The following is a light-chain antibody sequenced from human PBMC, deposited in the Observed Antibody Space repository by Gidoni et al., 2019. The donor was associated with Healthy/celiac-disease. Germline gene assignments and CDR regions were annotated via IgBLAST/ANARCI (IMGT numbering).Light chain of an antibody. CDR1: NMGRKN. V-gene: IGLV3-21*02. CDR2: DDS. J-gene: IGLJ2*01. CDR3: QVWDSSGDHVV. Sequence: SFELTQPPPSASDPGQTARMTCSGNNMGRKNTHWYQQKPGQAPVLVVYDDSNRPSGIPERFPGSNSGNTATLTISRAEAEDEADYYCQVWDSSGDHVVFGGGTKLTV.